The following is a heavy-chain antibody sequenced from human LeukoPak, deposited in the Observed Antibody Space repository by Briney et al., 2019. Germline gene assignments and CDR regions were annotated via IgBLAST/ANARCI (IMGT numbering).Heavy chain of an antibody. D-gene: IGHD3-22*01. V-gene: IGHV1-2*02. CDR2: INPNSGGT. J-gene: IGHJ4*02. CDR3: ARSDEDSTYTYYYDSSGYLPPGVY. Sequence: GASVKVSCKASGYTLTGYYMHWVRQAPGQGLEWMGWINPNSGGTHYAQKFQGRVTMTRDTSISTAYMELSRLRSDDTAVYYCARSDEDSTYTYYYDSSGYLPPGVYWGQGTLVTVSS. CDR1: GYTLTGYY.